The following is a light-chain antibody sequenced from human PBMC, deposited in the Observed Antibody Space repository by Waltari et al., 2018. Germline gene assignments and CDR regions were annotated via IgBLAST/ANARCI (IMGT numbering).Light chain of an antibody. CDR1: QGIKDY. Sequence: DIQMTQSQSSLSASVGDRVTITCRASQGIKDYLAWYQQKAGKAPKVLIYAASILQSGVPSLFSGSGSGTDFTLTISSLQPEDVATYYCQKCFSAPYTFGQGTKLEI. CDR3: QKCFSAPYT. V-gene: IGKV1-27*01. CDR2: AAS. J-gene: IGKJ2*01.